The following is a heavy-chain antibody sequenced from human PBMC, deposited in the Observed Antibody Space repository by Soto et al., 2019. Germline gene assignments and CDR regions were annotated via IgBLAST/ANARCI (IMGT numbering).Heavy chain of an antibody. CDR3: ARAGTSTFGMVPNFDY. CDR1: GDSVSSNSAA. Sequence: SQTLSLTCAISGDSVSSNSAAWNWIRQSPSRGLEWLGRTYYRSRWYNTYAESVKSRINITPDTSKNQFSLQLNSVTPEDTAVYYCARAGTSTFGMVPNFDYWGQGTLVTVSS. CDR2: TYYRSRWYN. V-gene: IGHV6-1*01. D-gene: IGHD3-3*01. J-gene: IGHJ4*02.